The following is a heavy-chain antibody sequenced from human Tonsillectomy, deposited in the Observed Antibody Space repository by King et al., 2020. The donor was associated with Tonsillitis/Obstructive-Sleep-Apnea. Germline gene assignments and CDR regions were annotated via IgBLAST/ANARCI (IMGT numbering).Heavy chain of an antibody. CDR2: INTKTGNP. Sequence: VRLVESGSELKKPGASVTVSCEASGYIFTSYAMNWVRQAPGQGPEWMGWINTKTGNPTYAPGFTGRFVFSLDTSVSTAYLQISSLKTEDTAVYYCARQTIHHYNWFDPWGQGTLVTVSS. CDR3: ARQTIHHYNWFDP. V-gene: IGHV7-4-1*02. CDR1: GYIFTSYA. J-gene: IGHJ5*02. D-gene: IGHD1-14*01.